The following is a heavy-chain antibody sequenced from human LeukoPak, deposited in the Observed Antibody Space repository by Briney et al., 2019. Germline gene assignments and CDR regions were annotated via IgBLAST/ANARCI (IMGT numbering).Heavy chain of an antibody. V-gene: IGHV3-30*02. Sequence: PGGALILSCAASGFTFSSHGMHWVRQAPGKGVEGVAFVRYDRSNKYYADSVKGRFTISRDNSNNTLYLKMNSLRAEDTAVYYCAKDLYYYDSSGFYLDYWGQGPLVTVSS. CDR3: AKDLYYYDSSGFYLDY. CDR2: VRYDRSNK. CDR1: GFTFSSHG. J-gene: IGHJ4*02. D-gene: IGHD3-22*01.